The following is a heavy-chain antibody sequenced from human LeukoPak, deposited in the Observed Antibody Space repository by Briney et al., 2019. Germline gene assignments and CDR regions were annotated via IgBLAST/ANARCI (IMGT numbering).Heavy chain of an antibody. CDR1: GYTFTSYY. Sequence: ASVKVSCKASGYTFTSYYMHWVRQAPGQGLEWMGIINPSGGSTSYAQKFQGRVTMTRDTSTSTVYMELSSLRSEDTAVYYCARYLVAAAGRSRGMDVWGQGTTVTVSS. CDR3: ARYLVAAAGRSRGMDV. CDR2: INPSGGST. V-gene: IGHV1-46*01. D-gene: IGHD6-13*01. J-gene: IGHJ6*02.